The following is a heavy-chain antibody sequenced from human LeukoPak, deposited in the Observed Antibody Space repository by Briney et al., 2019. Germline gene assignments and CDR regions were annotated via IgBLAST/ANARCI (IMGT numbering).Heavy chain of an antibody. Sequence: SVKVSCKASGGTFSSYAISWVRQAPGQGLEWMGGIIPIFGTANYAQKFQGRVTITTDESTSTAYMELSSLRSEDTAVYYCARAWVGSSGWYSPYYFDYWGQGTPVTVSS. CDR1: GGTFSSYA. CDR3: ARAWVGSSGWYSPYYFDY. V-gene: IGHV1-69*05. CDR2: IIPIFGTA. D-gene: IGHD6-19*01. J-gene: IGHJ4*02.